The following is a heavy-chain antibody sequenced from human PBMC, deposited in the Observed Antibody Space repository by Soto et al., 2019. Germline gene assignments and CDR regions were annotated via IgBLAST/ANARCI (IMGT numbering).Heavy chain of an antibody. CDR1: GGSFTSNNW. V-gene: IGHV4-4*02. Sequence: QVQLQESGPGLVKPSGTLSLTCAVSGGSFTSNNWWTWVRQPPGQGLEWIGEIYRTGSTNYNPSLKSRVNMSLDKSENQFSLKVTSLTAADTAVYYCASRDPGTSVDYWGQGTLVTVSS. J-gene: IGHJ4*02. CDR2: IYRTGST. CDR3: ASRDPGTSVDY. D-gene: IGHD1-7*01.